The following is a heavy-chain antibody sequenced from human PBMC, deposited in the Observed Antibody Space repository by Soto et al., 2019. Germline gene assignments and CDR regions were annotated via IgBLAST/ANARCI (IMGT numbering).Heavy chain of an antibody. CDR2: ISYDGSNK. CDR1: GFTFSSYA. CDR3: ARAKGAEWAAMIMGY. J-gene: IGHJ4*02. D-gene: IGHD3-22*01. Sequence: QVQLVESGGGVVQPGRSLRLSCAASGFTFSSYAMHWVRQAPGKGLEWVAVISYDGSNKYYADSVKGRFTISRDNSKNTLYLQMNRLRAEDTAVYYRARAKGAEWAAMIMGYWGQGTLVTVSS. V-gene: IGHV3-30*14.